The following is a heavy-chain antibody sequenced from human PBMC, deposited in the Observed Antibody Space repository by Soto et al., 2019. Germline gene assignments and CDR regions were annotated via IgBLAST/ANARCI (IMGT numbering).Heavy chain of an antibody. CDR2: ISYSGTT. CDR3: ARGRRYSYGLDP. V-gene: IGHV4-30-4*01. Sequence: SETLSLTCTVSGDSISSINNYWSWIRQPPGEGLEWIGFISYSGTTSYSPSLKSRVAISLDTSKNQFSLSLNFVTAADTAVYYCARGRRYSYGLDPWGQGSLVT. CDR1: GDSISSINNY. D-gene: IGHD5-18*01. J-gene: IGHJ5*02.